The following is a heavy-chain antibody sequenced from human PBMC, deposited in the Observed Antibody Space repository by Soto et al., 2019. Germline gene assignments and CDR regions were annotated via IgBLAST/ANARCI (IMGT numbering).Heavy chain of an antibody. V-gene: IGHV1-8*01. CDR1: GYSLTSLD. J-gene: IGHJ4*02. Sequence: ASVKVSCKASGYSLTSLDINWVRQTAGQGLEWMGWMQPSTGRTGYAQKFQGRVTMTRDTSINTAYMELTTLTSDDTAFYYCARGVSAGVDYWGQGTLVTVSS. CDR3: ARGVSAGVDY. D-gene: IGHD3-10*01. CDR2: MQPSTGRT.